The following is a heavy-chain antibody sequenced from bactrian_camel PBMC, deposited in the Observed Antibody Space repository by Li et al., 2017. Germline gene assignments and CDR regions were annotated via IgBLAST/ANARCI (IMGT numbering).Heavy chain of an antibody. V-gene: IGHV3S67*01. CDR3: AAAPGLWVGSPLLHGEYKF. CDR2: IVSDGST. D-gene: IGHD5*01. J-gene: IGHJ4*01. CDR1: GFTFSSWY. Sequence: VQLVESGGGLVQPGGSPRLSCAASGFTFSSWYMSWVRQAPGKEREGVATIVSDGSTTYADSVKGRFTISKDNNKNTLYLQMNSLNPEDTAGYYCAAAPGLWVGSPLLHGEYKFWGQGTQVTVS.